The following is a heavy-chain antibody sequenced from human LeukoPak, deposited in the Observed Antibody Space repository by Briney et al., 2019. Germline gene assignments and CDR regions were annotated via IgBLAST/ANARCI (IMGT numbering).Heavy chain of an antibody. V-gene: IGHV4-34*01. CDR3: ARPKNMVIASTRGPRYWYFDL. J-gene: IGHJ2*01. D-gene: IGHD2-21*01. CDR1: XGSXXXYY. CDR2: INHSGST. Sequence: XAVXXGSXXXYYWSWIRQPPGKGLEWIGEINHSGSTNYNPSLRSRVTISVDTSKSQFSLKLSSVTAADTAVYYCARPKNMVIASTRGPRYWYFDLWGRGTPVTVSS.